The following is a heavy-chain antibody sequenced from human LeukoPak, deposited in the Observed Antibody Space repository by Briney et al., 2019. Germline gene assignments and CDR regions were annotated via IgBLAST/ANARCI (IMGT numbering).Heavy chain of an antibody. J-gene: IGHJ4*02. Sequence: GSLRPSCAASGFSFNSDWMDWVRQAPGKGLEWVANIKHDESEKNYLDSVKGRFTISRDNAQNSLYLQMNGLRVEDTAVYYCTRRLDDWGQGPLVTVS. D-gene: IGHD3-16*01. CDR1: GFSFNSDW. V-gene: IGHV3-7*01. CDR2: IKHDESEK. CDR3: TRRLDD.